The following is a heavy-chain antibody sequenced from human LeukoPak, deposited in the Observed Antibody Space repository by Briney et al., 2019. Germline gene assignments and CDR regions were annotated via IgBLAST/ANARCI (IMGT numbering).Heavy chain of an antibody. CDR2: ISYDGSNK. CDR1: GFTLSSYD. D-gene: IGHD3-22*01. Sequence: GRSLRLSCAASGFTLSSYDMHWVRQAPGKGLEWVAVISYDGSNKYYADSVKGRFTISRDNSKNTLFVQMNSLRVEDTAVYYCAKEVKEVTTFFDKWGQGTLVTVSS. CDR3: AKEVKEVTTFFDK. J-gene: IGHJ4*02. V-gene: IGHV3-30*18.